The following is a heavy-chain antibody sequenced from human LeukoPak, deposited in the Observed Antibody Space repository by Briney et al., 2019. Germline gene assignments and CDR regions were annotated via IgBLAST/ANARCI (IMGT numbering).Heavy chain of an antibody. J-gene: IGHJ4*02. CDR1: GGSFSGYY. Sequence: PSETLSLTCAVYGGSFSGYYWSWIRQPPGKGLEWLGEINHSGSTNYNASLKSRVTISVDTSKNQFSLKLSSVTAADTAVYYCARGGAFCGGDCYPDYWGQGTLVTVSS. D-gene: IGHD2-21*02. CDR3: ARGGAFCGGDCYPDY. V-gene: IGHV4-34*01. CDR2: INHSGST.